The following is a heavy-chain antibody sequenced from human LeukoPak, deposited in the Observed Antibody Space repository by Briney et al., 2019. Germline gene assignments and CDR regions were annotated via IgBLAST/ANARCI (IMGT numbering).Heavy chain of an antibody. D-gene: IGHD6-13*01. CDR2: ISSSSSYI. CDR1: GFTFSSYW. V-gene: IGHV3-21*01. J-gene: IGHJ4*02. CDR3: ASESSSWYYFDY. Sequence: GGSLRLSCAASGFTFSSYWMSWVRQAPGKGLEWVSSISSSSSYIYYADSVKGRFTISRDNAKNSLYLQMNSLRAEDTAVYYCASESSSWYYFDYWGQGTLVTVSS.